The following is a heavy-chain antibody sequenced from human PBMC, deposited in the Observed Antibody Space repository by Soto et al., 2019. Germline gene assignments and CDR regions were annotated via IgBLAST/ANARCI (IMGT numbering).Heavy chain of an antibody. CDR2: NNPSGGST. Sequence: QVQLVQSGAEVKKPGASVKVSCKASGYTFTSYYMHWVRQAPGQGLEWMGINNPSGGSTTYAQKFQGRVTMTRATSTSTVYMELSSLRSEDTAVYYCARKYCSGGSCYTLDYWGQGTLVTVSS. V-gene: IGHV1-46*01. CDR3: ARKYCSGGSCYTLDY. D-gene: IGHD2-15*01. CDR1: GYTFTSYY. J-gene: IGHJ4*02.